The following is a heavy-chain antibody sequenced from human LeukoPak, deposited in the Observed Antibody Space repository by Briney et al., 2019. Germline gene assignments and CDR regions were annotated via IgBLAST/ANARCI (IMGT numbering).Heavy chain of an antibody. CDR2: IYSDAT. CDR3: ARESYDSSGYYYGGGFDY. Sequence: SGGSLRLSCAASGFTFSSYWIHWVRQAPGKGLVCLSRIYSDATYYADSMKGRFTISRDNAKNTLYLQMNSLRAEDTAVYYCARESYDSSGYYYGGGFDYWGQGTLVTVSS. J-gene: IGHJ4*02. CDR1: GFTFSSYW. V-gene: IGHV3-74*01. D-gene: IGHD3-22*01.